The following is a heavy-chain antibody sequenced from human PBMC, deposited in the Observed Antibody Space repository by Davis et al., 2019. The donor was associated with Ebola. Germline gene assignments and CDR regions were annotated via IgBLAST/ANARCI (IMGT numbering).Heavy chain of an antibody. Sequence: SETLSLTCTVSGDSVSSDNYNWNWIRQPPGKGLEWIGNIHYSGSTNYNPSLNSRITISLDTSKNQISLKLSSVTAADTAVYFCARLTGGRTGDDYWGQGTQVTVSS. J-gene: IGHJ4*02. CDR3: ARLTGGRTGDDY. CDR2: IHYSGST. CDR1: GDSVSSDNYN. D-gene: IGHD2-21*01. V-gene: IGHV4-61*01.